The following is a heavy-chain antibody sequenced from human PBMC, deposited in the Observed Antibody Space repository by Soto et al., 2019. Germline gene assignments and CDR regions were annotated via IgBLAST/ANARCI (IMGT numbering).Heavy chain of an antibody. D-gene: IGHD3-16*01. J-gene: IGHJ4*02. Sequence: GGSLRLSCRASGFAFSSYWMSWVRQAPGKGLEWVASIKQDESEKYYVDSVKGRFTISRDNVQDSLFLQMNSLSAEDTAVYFCVRDVGFDYVNWGQGTLVTVSS. V-gene: IGHV3-7*01. CDR1: GFAFSSYW. CDR2: IKQDESEK. CDR3: VRDVGFDYVN.